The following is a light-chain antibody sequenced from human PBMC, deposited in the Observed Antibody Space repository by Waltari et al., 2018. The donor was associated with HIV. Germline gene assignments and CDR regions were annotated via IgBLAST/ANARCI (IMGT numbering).Light chain of an antibody. CDR1: SSNIGADYD. J-gene: IGLJ3*02. CDR3: QSYDSRLTVWV. V-gene: IGLV1-40*01. Sequence: QSVLTQPASVSGALGQRVTISCTGSSSNIGADYDVHWYQQFPGAAPKLLIYININRPPGGPVRFSGSKAGTSSCLAITGLQAEDEADYYCQSYDSRLTVWVFGGGTKVTVL. CDR2: INI.